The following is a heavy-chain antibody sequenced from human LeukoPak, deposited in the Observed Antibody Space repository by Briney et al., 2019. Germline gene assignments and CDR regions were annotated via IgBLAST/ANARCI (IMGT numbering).Heavy chain of an antibody. Sequence: PGGSLRLSCAASGFKFSTYGMHWVRQAPGKGLEWVTFIKPDGSEKYYADSVKGRFTISRDNSKNTLHLQLNSLRGDDTAVYYCARDLSPVVRASPMGYWGQGTLVTVSS. V-gene: IGHV3-30*02. CDR1: GFKFSTYG. J-gene: IGHJ4*02. D-gene: IGHD3-10*01. CDR2: IKPDGSEK. CDR3: ARDLSPVVRASPMGY.